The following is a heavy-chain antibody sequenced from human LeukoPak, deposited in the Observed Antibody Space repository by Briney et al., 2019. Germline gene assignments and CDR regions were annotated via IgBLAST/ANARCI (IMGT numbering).Heavy chain of an antibody. CDR1: GYSFSSYW. V-gene: IGHV5-51*01. D-gene: IGHD2-2*01. J-gene: IGHJ5*02. CDR2: IYPGDSDT. CDR3: ARQWGDCSSISCYSAS. Sequence: GESLKISCKGSGYSFSSYWIAWVRQMPGKGLEWMGIIYPGDSDTRYSPSFQGQVTISADKSIRIAYLQWSSLKASDIAMYYCARQWGDCSSISCYSASWGQGTLVTVSS.